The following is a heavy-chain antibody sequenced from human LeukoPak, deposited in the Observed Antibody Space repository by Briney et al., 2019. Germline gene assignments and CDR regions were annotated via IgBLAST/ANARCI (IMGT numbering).Heavy chain of an antibody. J-gene: IGHJ5*02. CDR2: INPNSGGA. V-gene: IGHV1-2*02. Sequence: SVKVSCKASGYIFSGYYMHWLRQAPGQGLEWMGWINPNSGGADYAQKFQGRVAMTRDTSISTAYMALSRLRSDDTAVYYCAKGPPEYCSGGSCHSGRNWIDPWGQGTLVTVSS. CDR3: AKGPPEYCSGGSCHSGRNWIDP. CDR1: GYIFSGYY. D-gene: IGHD2-15*01.